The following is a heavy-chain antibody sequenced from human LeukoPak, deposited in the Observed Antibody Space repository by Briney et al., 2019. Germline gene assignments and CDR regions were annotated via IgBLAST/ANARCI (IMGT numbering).Heavy chain of an antibody. Sequence: GGSLRLSCAASGFTFDDYAMHWVRQAPGKGLEWVSGISWNSGSIGYADSVKGRFTISRDNAKNSLYLQMNSLRAEDTALYYCAKDATYYYDSSEYYFDYWGQGTLVTVSS. CDR2: ISWNSGSI. CDR3: AKDATYYYDSSEYYFDY. V-gene: IGHV3-9*01. D-gene: IGHD3-22*01. J-gene: IGHJ4*02. CDR1: GFTFDDYA.